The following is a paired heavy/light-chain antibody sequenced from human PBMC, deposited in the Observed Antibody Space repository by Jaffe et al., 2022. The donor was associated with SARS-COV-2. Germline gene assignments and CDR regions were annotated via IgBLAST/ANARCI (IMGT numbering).Heavy chain of an antibody. V-gene: IGHV4-39*01. CDR2: LYFGGSP. CDR1: GGSIRSGTDY. CDR3: ARPQPDSSGYYGAFDI. J-gene: IGHJ3*02. D-gene: IGHD3-22*01. Sequence: QLQLQESGPGLVKPSETLSLTCSVSGGSIRSGTDYWGWVRQSPGKGLEWIGSLYFGGSPYYNPSLRSRVTISGDTSKNQFSLKLTSLTAADTAVYYCARPQPDSSGYYGAFDIWGRGTMVTVSS.
Light chain of an antibody. V-gene: IGKV3-15*01. Sequence: EIVMTQSPATLSVSPGERATLSCRASQPLNSHLAWYQQKPGRAPRLLFYGASTRATGIPARFSASGSGTEFTLTIGSLQSEDFAVYYCQQYHAWPWTFGQGTKVENK. CDR3: QQYHAWPWT. J-gene: IGKJ1*01. CDR2: GAS. CDR1: QPLNSH.